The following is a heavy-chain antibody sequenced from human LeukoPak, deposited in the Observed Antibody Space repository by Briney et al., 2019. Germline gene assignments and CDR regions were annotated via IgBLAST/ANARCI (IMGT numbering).Heavy chain of an antibody. CDR2: ISAYNENT. Sequence: ASVKVSCKASGYTFTSYGISWVRQAPGQGLEWMGWISAYNENTKYAQKFQGRVTMTTDTSTNTAYMELRSLRSDDTAVYYCAKDYSKTSYYGSGTYYRPNWFDPWGQGTLVTVSS. D-gene: IGHD3-10*01. CDR1: GYTFTSYG. J-gene: IGHJ5*02. V-gene: IGHV1-18*01. CDR3: AKDYSKTSYYGSGTYYRPNWFDP.